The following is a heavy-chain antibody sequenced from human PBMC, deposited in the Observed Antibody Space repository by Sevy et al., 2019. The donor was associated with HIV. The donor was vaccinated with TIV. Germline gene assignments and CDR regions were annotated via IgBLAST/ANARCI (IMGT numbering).Heavy chain of an antibody. V-gene: IGHV3-30*02. CDR3: VKEGGGEGGDH. CDR1: GFSFSSYG. Sequence: GGSLRLSCAASGFSFSSYGMHWVRQAPGKGLEWMSYIQYDGRNKDYADSVKGRFTISRDNSKNTLYLQMNSLRVEETGVFYCVKEGGGEGGDHWGQGTLVTVSS. D-gene: IGHD2-21*01. CDR2: IQYDGRNK. J-gene: IGHJ4*02.